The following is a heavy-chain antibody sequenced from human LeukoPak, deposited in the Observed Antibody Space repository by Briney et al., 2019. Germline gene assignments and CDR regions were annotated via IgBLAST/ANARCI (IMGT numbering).Heavy chain of an antibody. D-gene: IGHD3-22*01. J-gene: IGHJ4*02. Sequence: GASVKVSCKASGGTFSSYAISWVRQAPGQGLEWMGGIIPILGIANYAQKFQGRVTITADKSTSTAYMELSSLRSEDTAVYYCAFQYYYDSSGSPPYWGQGTLVTVSS. CDR2: IIPILGIA. CDR3: AFQYYYDSSGSPPY. V-gene: IGHV1-69*10. CDR1: GGTFSSYA.